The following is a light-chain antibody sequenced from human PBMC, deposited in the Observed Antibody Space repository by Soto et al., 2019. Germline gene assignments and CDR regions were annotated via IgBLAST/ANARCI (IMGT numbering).Light chain of an antibody. CDR1: SSDVGANKL. Sequence: QSVLTQPASVSGSPGQSITISCTGSSSDVGANKLVSWYQQHAGTAPRLVIYEDIRRPSGISSRFSGSKSGSTASLTISGLRPEDEAAYYCCSYVDHRKFVFGGGTQLTV. J-gene: IGLJ3*02. CDR3: CSYVDHRKFV. V-gene: IGLV2-23*01. CDR2: EDI.